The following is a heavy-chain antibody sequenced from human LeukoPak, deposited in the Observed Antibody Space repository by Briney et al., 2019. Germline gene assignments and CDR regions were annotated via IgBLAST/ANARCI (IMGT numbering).Heavy chain of an antibody. CDR2: INSDGSST. V-gene: IGHV3-74*01. Sequence: GGSLRLSCAASGFTVSSNYMSWVRQAPGKGLVWVSRINSDGSSTSHADSVKGRFTISRDNAKNTLYLQMNSLRAEDTAVYYCARDGGYCSGVSCYSDLDYWGQGTLVTVSS. CDR1: GFTVSSNY. D-gene: IGHD2-15*01. CDR3: ARDGGYCSGVSCYSDLDY. J-gene: IGHJ4*02.